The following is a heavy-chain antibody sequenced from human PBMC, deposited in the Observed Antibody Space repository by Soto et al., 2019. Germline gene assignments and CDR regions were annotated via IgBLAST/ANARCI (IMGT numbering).Heavy chain of an antibody. CDR3: ARGLNGYLHYFDY. D-gene: IGHD5-18*01. CDR1: GYTFTSDA. J-gene: IGHJ4*02. Sequence: ASVKVACKGSGYTFTSDARHWVRQAPGQRLEWMGWINAGNGNTKYSQKFQGRVTITRDTSASTAYMELSSLRSEDTAVYYCARGLNGYLHYFDYWGQGTLVTVSS. V-gene: IGHV1-3*01. CDR2: INAGNGNT.